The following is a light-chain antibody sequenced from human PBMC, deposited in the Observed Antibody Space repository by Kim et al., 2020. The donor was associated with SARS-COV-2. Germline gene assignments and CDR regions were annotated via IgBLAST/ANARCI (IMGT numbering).Light chain of an antibody. V-gene: IGKV3-20*01. CDR2: GAS. Sequence: PGERATLSCRARQTTSSSYLAWYQQKPGQAPRLLIYGASSRATGIPDRFSGSGSGTDCTLTISRLEPEDFAVYYCHQYGSSRWTFGQGTKVDIK. CDR1: QTTSSSY. J-gene: IGKJ1*01. CDR3: HQYGSSRWT.